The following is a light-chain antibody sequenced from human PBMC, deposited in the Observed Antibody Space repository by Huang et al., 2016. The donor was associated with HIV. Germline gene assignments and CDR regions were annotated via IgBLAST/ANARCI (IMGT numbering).Light chain of an antibody. CDR2: GAS. Sequence: EVVITQSPAILSVSPGERATLSCRASQNVNTDLAWYKHNPGQAPRLLIYGASTMATGIPARFSGNGSETEFTLTISSLQSEDFAIYYCQQYNNWPPLTFGGGTKVDIK. CDR1: QNVNTD. CDR3: QQYNNWPPLT. V-gene: IGKV3-15*01. J-gene: IGKJ4*01.